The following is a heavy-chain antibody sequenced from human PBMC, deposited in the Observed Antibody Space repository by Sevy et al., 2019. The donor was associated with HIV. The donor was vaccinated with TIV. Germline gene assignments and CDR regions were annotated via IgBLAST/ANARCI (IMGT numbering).Heavy chain of an antibody. V-gene: IGHV3-7*01. J-gene: IGHJ5*02. CDR3: ARDSSLAGYCSGGSCEYNWFDP. CDR2: IKQDGSEK. D-gene: IGHD2-15*01. Sequence: GGSLRLSCAASGFTFSSYWMSWVRQAPGKGLEWVANIKQDGSEKYYVDSVKGRFTISRDNAKNSLYLQMTSLRAEDTAVYYCARDSSLAGYCSGGSCEYNWFDPWGQGTLVTVSS. CDR1: GFTFSSYW.